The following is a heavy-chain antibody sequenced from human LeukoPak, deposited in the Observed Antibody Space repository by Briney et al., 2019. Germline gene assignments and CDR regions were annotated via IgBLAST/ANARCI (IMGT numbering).Heavy chain of an antibody. V-gene: IGHV4-59*08. Sequence: SETLSLTCTVSGGSISSYYWSWIRQPPGKGLEWIGYIYYSGSTNYNPSLKSRVTISVDTSKNQFSLKLSSVTAADTAVYYCARNGGFGDLGWDYWGQGTLVTVSS. J-gene: IGHJ4*02. CDR2: IYYSGST. D-gene: IGHD3-10*01. CDR3: ARNGGFGDLGWDY. CDR1: GGSISSYY.